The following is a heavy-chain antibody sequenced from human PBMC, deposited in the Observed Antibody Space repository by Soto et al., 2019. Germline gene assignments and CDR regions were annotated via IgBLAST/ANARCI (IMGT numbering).Heavy chain of an antibody. CDR3: AKVNEMVVVISVNNY. V-gene: IGHV3-23*01. D-gene: IGHD3-22*01. CDR1: GFTFSNYA. CDR2: ISSSGIST. J-gene: IGHJ4*02. Sequence: GGSLRLSCAASGFTFSNYAMTWVRQAPGKGLEWISAISSSGISTFYADSVKGRFTISRDNSKNTLYLQMNSLRAEDTAVYYCAKVNEMVVVISVNNYWGQGTLVTVSS.